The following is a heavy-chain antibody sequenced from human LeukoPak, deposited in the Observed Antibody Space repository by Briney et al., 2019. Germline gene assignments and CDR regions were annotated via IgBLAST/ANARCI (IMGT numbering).Heavy chain of an antibody. CDR3: VPERSRGGVAATVWFDP. V-gene: IGHV1-69*15. CDR2: IIPIFGTA. Sequence: SVKVSCKASGGTFSSYAISWVRQATGQGLEWMGRIIPIFGTANYAQKFQGRVTITADESTSTAYMELSSLRSEDTAVYYCVPERSRGGVAATVWFDPWGQGTLVTVSS. D-gene: IGHD2-15*01. CDR1: GGTFSSYA. J-gene: IGHJ5*02.